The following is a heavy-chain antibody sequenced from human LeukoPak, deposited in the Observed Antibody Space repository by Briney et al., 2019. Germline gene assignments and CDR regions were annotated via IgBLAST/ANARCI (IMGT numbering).Heavy chain of an antibody. Sequence: SETLSLTCDVSGDSMNSHHWSWIRQPPGKGLECVGYIHSSGRTNQNPSLKSRVTLSVDTSKNQFSLTLNSVTAADTAVYFCARAVLMETTLFIGDWGQGTLVTVSS. D-gene: IGHD2-8*01. CDR3: ARAVLMETTLFIGD. CDR2: IHSSGRT. J-gene: IGHJ4*02. CDR1: GDSMNSHH. V-gene: IGHV4-59*11.